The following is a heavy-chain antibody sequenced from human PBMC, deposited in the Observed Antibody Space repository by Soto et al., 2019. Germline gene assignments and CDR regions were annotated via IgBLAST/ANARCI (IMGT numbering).Heavy chain of an antibody. J-gene: IGHJ4*02. CDR3: ARERGGGSSWYVDY. V-gene: IGHV1-69*12. CDR1: GGTFSSYA. CDR2: IIPIFGTA. D-gene: IGHD6-13*01. Sequence: QVQLVQSGAEVKKPGSSVKVSCKASGGTFSSYAISWVRQAPGQGLEWMGGIIPIFGTANYAQKFQGRVTITADESTSTAYMALSSLRSGDTAVYYCARERGGGSSWYVDYWGQGTLVTVSS.